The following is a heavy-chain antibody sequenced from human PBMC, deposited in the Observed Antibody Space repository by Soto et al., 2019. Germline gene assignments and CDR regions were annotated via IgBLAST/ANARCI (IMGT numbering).Heavy chain of an antibody. CDR1: GGSISSGGYY. J-gene: IGHJ4*02. CDR2: VYYSGST. D-gene: IGHD2-15*01. CDR3: ARDGYCSGGSCTRGVFDY. V-gene: IGHV4-31*03. Sequence: QVQLQESGPGLVKPSQTLSLTCTVSGGSISSGGYYWSWIRQHPGKGLEWIGYVYYSGSTYYNPSLKSRVTISVDTSKNQFSLKLSSVTAADTAVYYCARDGYCSGGSCTRGVFDYWGQGTLVTVSS.